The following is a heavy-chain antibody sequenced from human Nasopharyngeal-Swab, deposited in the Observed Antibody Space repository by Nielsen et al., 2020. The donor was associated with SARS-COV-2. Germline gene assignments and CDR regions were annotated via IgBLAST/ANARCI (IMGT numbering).Heavy chain of an antibody. V-gene: IGHV4-39*01. CDR3: ARPGEESRGYTSYFDY. J-gene: IGHJ4*02. Sequence: WIRQPPGKGLEWIGSIYYSGSTYYNPSLKSRVTISVDTSKNQFPLKLSSVTAADTAVYYCARPGEESRGYTSYFDYWGQGTLVTVSS. D-gene: IGHD3-22*01. CDR2: IYYSGST.